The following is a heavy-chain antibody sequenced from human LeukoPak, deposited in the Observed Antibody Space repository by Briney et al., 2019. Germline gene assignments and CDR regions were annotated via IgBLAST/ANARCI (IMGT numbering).Heavy chain of an antibody. CDR3: ATFRSGYSYGPFDY. V-gene: IGHV1-24*01. CDR2: FDPEDGET. D-gene: IGHD5-18*01. J-gene: IGHJ4*02. CDR1: GYTLTELS. Sequence: ASVKVSCKVSGYTLTELSMHWVRQAPGKGLEWMGGFDPEDGETIYAQKFQGRVTMTEDTSTDTACMELSSLRSEDTAVYYCATFRSGYSYGPFDYWGQGTLVTVSS.